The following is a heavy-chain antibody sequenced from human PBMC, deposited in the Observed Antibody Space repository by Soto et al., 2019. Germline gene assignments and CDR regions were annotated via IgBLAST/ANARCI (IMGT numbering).Heavy chain of an antibody. CDR2: ISSSGSTI. CDR1: GFTFSDYY. D-gene: IGHD2-2*01. Sequence: PGGSLRLSCAASGFTFSDYYMSWIRQAPGKGLEWVSYISSSGSTIYYADSVKGRFTISRDNAKNSLYLQMNSLRAEDTAVYYCARDASTPAAFDAFDIWGQGTMVTVSS. J-gene: IGHJ3*02. CDR3: ARDASTPAAFDAFDI. V-gene: IGHV3-11*01.